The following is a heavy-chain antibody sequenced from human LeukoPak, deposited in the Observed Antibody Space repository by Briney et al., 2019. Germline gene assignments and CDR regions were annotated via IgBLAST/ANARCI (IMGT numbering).Heavy chain of an antibody. CDR1: GYTFTSYY. J-gene: IGHJ4*02. V-gene: IGHV1-46*01. CDR3: ARELGPYLLFPTRGYFDY. CDR2: INPSGGST. D-gene: IGHD2-21*02. Sequence: ASVKVSCKASGYTFTSYYMHWVRQAPGQGLEWMGIINPSGGSTSYAQKFQGRVTMTRDTSTSTVYMELRSLRSEDTAVYYCARELGPYLLFPTRGYFDYWGQGTLVTVSS.